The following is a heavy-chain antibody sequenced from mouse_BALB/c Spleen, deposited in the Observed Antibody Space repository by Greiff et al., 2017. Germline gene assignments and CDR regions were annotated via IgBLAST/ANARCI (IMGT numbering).Heavy chain of an antibody. D-gene: IGHD2-3*01. CDR3: ARVLDGYYGYFDV. Sequence: EVKLMESGGGLVKPGGSLKLSCAASGFTFSSYAMSWVRQTPEKRLEWVASISSGGSTYYPDSVKGRFTISRDNARNILYLQMSSLRSEDTAMYYCARVLDGYYGYFDVWGAGTTVTVSS. CDR2: ISSGGST. V-gene: IGHV5-6-5*01. J-gene: IGHJ1*01. CDR1: GFTFSSYA.